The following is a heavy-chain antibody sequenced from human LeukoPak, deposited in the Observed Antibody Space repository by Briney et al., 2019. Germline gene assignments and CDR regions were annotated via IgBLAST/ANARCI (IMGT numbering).Heavy chain of an antibody. V-gene: IGHV3-23*01. CDR2: ISGSGGST. CDR3: ANYGSGKDYFDY. Sequence: PGGSLRLSCAASGFTFSSYAMSWVRQAPGKGLEWISAISGSGGSTYYADSVKGRFTISRDNSKNTLYLQTNSLRAEDTAVYYCANYGSGKDYFDYCGQGTLVTVSS. CDR1: GFTFSSYA. D-gene: IGHD3-10*01. J-gene: IGHJ4*02.